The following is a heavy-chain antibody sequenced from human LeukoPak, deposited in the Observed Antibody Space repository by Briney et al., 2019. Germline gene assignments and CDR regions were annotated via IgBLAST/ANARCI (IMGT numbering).Heavy chain of an antibody. CDR3: AREYGTKYYGMDV. J-gene: IGHJ6*02. V-gene: IGHV3-48*02. CDR1: GFTFSSYS. Sequence: EGSLRLSCAASGFTFSSYSMNWVRQAPGRGLEWLSYISSNTSTIYYADSVKGRFTISRDNAKNSLYLQMNSLRDEDTAVYYCAREYGTKYYGMDVWGHGTTVTVSS. D-gene: IGHD1-1*01. CDR2: ISSNTSTI.